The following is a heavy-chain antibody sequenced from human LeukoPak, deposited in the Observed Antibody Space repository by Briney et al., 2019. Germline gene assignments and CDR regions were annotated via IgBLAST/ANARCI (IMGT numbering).Heavy chain of an antibody. CDR3: ARGINGGSDLYYFDY. J-gene: IGHJ4*02. CDR1: GYTFTGYY. Sequence: ASVKVSCKASGYTFTGYYIHWVRQAPGQGLEWMGIINPSPGSTIYAQKFRGRVTMTRDTSTSTVYMELSSLTSEDTAVFYCARGINGGSDLYYFDYWGQGTLVTVTS. V-gene: IGHV1-46*01. CDR2: INPSPGST. D-gene: IGHD2-21*02.